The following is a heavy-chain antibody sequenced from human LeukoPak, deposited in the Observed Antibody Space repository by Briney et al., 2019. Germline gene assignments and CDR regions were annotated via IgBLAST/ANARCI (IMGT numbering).Heavy chain of an antibody. V-gene: IGHV3-48*03. Sequence: GGSLRLSCAASGFTFSTYEMNWVRQAPGKGLEWVSYISSNEITMYYADSVKGRFTISRDNAKNSLYLQINILRAEDTAVYYCARARYCSGGNCYRSFDYWGQGTLVTVSS. CDR2: ISSNEITM. D-gene: IGHD2-15*01. J-gene: IGHJ4*02. CDR1: GFTFSTYE. CDR3: ARARYCSGGNCYRSFDY.